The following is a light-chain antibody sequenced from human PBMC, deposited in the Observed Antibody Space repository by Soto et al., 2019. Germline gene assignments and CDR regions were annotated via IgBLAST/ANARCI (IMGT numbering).Light chain of an antibody. V-gene: IGKV3-20*01. CDR1: QSIDNNY. J-gene: IGKJ3*01. Sequence: DIVLTQSPYTLSLSPGERATLSCRASQSIDNNYLAWYQQKPGRAPRLLIYRAFSRATGIPDRFSASASGTDFSLTISRLEPEDFAVYYCQQYGSSITFGPGTKVDIK. CDR2: RAF. CDR3: QQYGSSIT.